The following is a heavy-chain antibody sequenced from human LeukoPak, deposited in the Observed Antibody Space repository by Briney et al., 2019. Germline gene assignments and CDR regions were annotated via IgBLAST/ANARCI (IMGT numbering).Heavy chain of an antibody. D-gene: IGHD3-3*01. V-gene: IGHV3-7*01. CDR3: ARDAGHHGLRFLEWLSYFDY. CDR1: GFTFSSYW. CDR2: IKQDGSEK. Sequence: GGSLRLSCAASGFTFSSYWMSWVRQAPGKGLEWVANIKQDGSEKYYVDSVKGRFTISRDNAKNSLYLQMNSLRAEDTAVYYCARDAGHHGLRFLEWLSYFDYWGQGTLVTVSS. J-gene: IGHJ4*02.